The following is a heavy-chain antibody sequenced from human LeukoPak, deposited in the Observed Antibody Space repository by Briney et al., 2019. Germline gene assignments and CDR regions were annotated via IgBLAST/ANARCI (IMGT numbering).Heavy chain of an antibody. Sequence: GGSLRLSCAASGFAFSNYAMSWVRQAPGKGLEWVSSLSGGGDSSYYADSVMGRFTISRDNPKNTLYLQMNSLRAEDTAVYYCAKAVRSMVTGGGYFDSWGQGTLVTVSS. CDR1: GFAFSNYA. CDR2: LSGGGDSS. V-gene: IGHV3-23*01. J-gene: IGHJ4*02. CDR3: AKAVRSMVTGGGYFDS. D-gene: IGHD3-10*01.